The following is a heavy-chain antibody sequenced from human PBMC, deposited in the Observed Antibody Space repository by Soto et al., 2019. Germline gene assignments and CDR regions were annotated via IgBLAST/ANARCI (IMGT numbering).Heavy chain of an antibody. J-gene: IGHJ4*02. V-gene: IGHV3-23*01. CDR2: VSVTGDST. CDR3: AARRYCDGGICYCPDL. D-gene: IGHD2-15*01. Sequence: GGSLRLSCAASGFTFISHAMIWVRQAPGKGLEWVSVVSVTGDSTHYADSVKGRFTVSRDNSKSTLYLQMNNLRVEDTGTYYCAARRYCDGGICYCPDLWGQGTLVTVSS. CDR1: GFTFISHA.